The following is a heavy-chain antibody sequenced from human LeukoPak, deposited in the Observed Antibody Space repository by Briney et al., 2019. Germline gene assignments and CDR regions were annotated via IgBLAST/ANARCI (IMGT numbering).Heavy chain of an antibody. CDR2: INHSGST. V-gene: IGHV4-34*01. Sequence: SGTLSLTCAVYGGSFSGYYWSWIRQPPGKGLEWIGEINHSGSTNYNPSLKSRVTISVDTSKNQFSLKLSSVTAADTAVYYCARGKVFGVVINTRAWFDPWGQGTLVTVSS. CDR1: GGSFSGYY. J-gene: IGHJ5*02. CDR3: ARGKVFGVVINTRAWFDP. D-gene: IGHD3-3*01.